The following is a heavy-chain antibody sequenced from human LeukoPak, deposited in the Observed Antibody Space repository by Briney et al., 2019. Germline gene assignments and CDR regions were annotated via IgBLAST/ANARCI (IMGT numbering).Heavy chain of an antibody. CDR1: GFTSSSYW. CDR2: IKQDGSER. CDR3: ARDKGGGYSYGFLFWDY. V-gene: IGHV3-7*01. J-gene: IGHJ4*02. D-gene: IGHD5-18*01. Sequence: HAGGSLRLSCAASGFTSSSYWMSWVRQAPGKGLEWVANIKQDGSERYYVDSVKGRFTISRDNAKNSLYLQMNSLRAEDTAVYYCARDKGGGYSYGFLFWDYWGQGTLVTVSS.